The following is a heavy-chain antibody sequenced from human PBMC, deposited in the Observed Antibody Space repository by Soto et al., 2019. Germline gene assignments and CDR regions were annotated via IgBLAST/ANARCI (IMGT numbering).Heavy chain of an antibody. CDR2: IYYSGST. CDR3: ALTFYGSGSDFDY. D-gene: IGHD3-10*01. CDR1: GGSISSSSYY. V-gene: IGHV4-39*01. J-gene: IGHJ4*02. Sequence: PSETLSLTCTVSGGSISSSSYYWGWIRQPPGKGLEWIGSIYYSGSTYYNPSLKSRVTISVDTSKNQFSLKLSSVTAADTAVYYCALTFYGSGSDFDYWGQGTLVTVSS.